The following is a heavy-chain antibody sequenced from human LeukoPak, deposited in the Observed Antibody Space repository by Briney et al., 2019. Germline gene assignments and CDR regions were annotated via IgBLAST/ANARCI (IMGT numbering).Heavy chain of an antibody. CDR3: AREGWVPAARRGFDY. CDR1: VYTFTSYG. Sequence: ASVKVSCKASVYTFTSYGISWVRQAPGQGLEWMGWISAYNGNTNYAQKLQGRVTITADESTSTAYMELSSLRSEDTAVYYCAREGWVPAARRGFDYWGQGTLVTVSS. CDR2: ISAYNGNT. V-gene: IGHV1-18*01. D-gene: IGHD2-2*01. J-gene: IGHJ4*02.